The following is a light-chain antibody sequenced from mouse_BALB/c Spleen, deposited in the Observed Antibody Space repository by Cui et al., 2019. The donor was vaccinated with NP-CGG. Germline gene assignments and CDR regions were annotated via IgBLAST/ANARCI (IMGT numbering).Light chain of an antibody. CDR3: ALWYSNHWV. CDR1: NGAVTTSNY. Sequence: QAVVTQQSALTTSPGEIVTLTCRSSNGAVTTSNYSNWVQEKPDHLFTGLIGGTNNRAPGVPARFSGFLIGDKAALTITGAQTEDEAIYFCALWYSNHWVFGGGTKLTVL. J-gene: IGLJ1*01. CDR2: GTN. V-gene: IGLV1*01.